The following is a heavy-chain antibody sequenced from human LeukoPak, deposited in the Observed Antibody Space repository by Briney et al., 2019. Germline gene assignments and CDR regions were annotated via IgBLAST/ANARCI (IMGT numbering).Heavy chain of an antibody. D-gene: IGHD3-3*01. V-gene: IGHV4-4*07. CDR2: IYPSGST. CDR3: ARERLRLFGVVLLRGDAFDI. J-gene: IGHJ3*02. Sequence: PSETLSLTCTVSGGSISSYHWSWIRQPAGKGLEWIGRIYPSGSTNYNPSLKSRVTMSVDTCKNQFSLKLSSVTAADTAVYYCARERLRLFGVVLLRGDAFDISGQGIMFTVSS. CDR1: GGSISSYH.